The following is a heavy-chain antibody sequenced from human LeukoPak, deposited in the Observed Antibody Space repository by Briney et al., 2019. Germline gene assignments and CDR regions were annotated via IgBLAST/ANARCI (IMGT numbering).Heavy chain of an antibody. D-gene: IGHD2-2*01. V-gene: IGHV4-39*07. Sequence: SETLSLTCTLSDGSISSSSFYWGWIRQPPGKGLECIGTIYYSGITYYNSSLKSRVTISVDTSKNQFSLKLSSVTAADTAVYFCARSGPAAGRPDAFDIWGQGTMVTVSS. CDR3: ARSGPAAGRPDAFDI. CDR1: DGSISSSSFY. CDR2: IYYSGIT. J-gene: IGHJ3*02.